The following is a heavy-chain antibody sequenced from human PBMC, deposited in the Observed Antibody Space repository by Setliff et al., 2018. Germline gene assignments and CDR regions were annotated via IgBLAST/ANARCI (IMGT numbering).Heavy chain of an antibody. Sequence: ASVKVSCKASGYTFINYEINWVRQATGQGLEWMGGMNPNNGNTGYAQKFQGRVTMTRNTSISTAYMELSSLRSEDTAVYYCARVSAIDKRVDYWGQGTLVTVSS. CDR3: ARVSAIDKRVDY. V-gene: IGHV1-8*02. D-gene: IGHD3-22*01. CDR1: GYTFINYE. J-gene: IGHJ4*02. CDR2: MNPNNGNT.